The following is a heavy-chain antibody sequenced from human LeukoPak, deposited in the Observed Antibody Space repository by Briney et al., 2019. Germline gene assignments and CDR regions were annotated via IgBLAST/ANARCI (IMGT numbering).Heavy chain of an antibody. V-gene: IGHV4-34*01. CDR1: GGSFSGLY. J-gene: IGHJ5*02. D-gene: IGHD1-1*01. CDR2: VNHRGST. Sequence: SETLSLTCAVYGGSFSGLYWSWIRQPPGKGLEWIGEVNHRGSTNYNPSLKSRVPISVDTSNNHFSLNLSSVTAADTAVYYCARDFRNDGWFDPWGQGTLVTVSS. CDR3: ARDFRNDGWFDP.